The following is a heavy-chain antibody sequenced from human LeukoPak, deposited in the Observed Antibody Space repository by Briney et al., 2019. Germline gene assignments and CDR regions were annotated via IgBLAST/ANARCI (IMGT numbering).Heavy chain of an antibody. CDR3: ARRVGTLYYDAPYYFDY. CDR1: GYTFTTYA. V-gene: IGHV1-18*01. D-gene: IGHD3-22*01. Sequence: ASVKVSCKASGYTFTTYAISWVRQAPGQGLEWMGWISTYNGNTNYAQKLQGRVTLTTDTSTGTAYMELSSLRSEDTAVYYCARRVGTLYYDAPYYFDYWGQGTLVTVSS. CDR2: ISTYNGNT. J-gene: IGHJ4*02.